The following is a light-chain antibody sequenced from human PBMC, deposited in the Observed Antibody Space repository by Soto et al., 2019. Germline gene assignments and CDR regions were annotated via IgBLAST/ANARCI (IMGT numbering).Light chain of an antibody. CDR2: DVS. CDR3: ISYTTSSTWV. Sequence: QSALTQPASVSGSPEQSITISCTGTSSDIGGYNYVSWYQQHPGKVPKLMIYDVSNRPSGVSNRFSGSKSGNTASLTISGRQAEDEADYYCISYTTSSTWVFGGGTKLTVL. J-gene: IGLJ3*02. V-gene: IGLV2-14*01. CDR1: SSDIGGYNY.